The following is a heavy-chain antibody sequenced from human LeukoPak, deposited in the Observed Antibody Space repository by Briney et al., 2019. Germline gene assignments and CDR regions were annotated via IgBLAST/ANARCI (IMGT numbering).Heavy chain of an antibody. V-gene: IGHV3-7*01. CDR2: IKQDGSEK. J-gene: IGHJ4*02. CDR3: ARSYWQQLGYDFDY. CDR1: GFTFSSYW. Sequence: TGGSLRLSCAASGFTFSSYWMSWVRQAPGKGLEWVANIKQDGSEKYYVDSVKGRFTISRDNARNSLYLQMNSLRAEDTAVYYCARSYWQQLGYDFDYWGQGTLVTVP. D-gene: IGHD6-13*01.